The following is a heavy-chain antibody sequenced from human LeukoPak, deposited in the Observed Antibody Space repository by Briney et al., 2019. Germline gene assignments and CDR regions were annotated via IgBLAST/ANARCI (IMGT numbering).Heavy chain of an antibody. CDR2: IYYSGST. CDR3: ARQTRITIFGVVIPRGHGYGMDV. J-gene: IGHJ6*02. Sequence: SETLSLTCTVSGGSISSSSYYWGWIRQPPGKGLEWIGSIYYSGSTYYNPSLKSRATISVDTSKNQFSLKLSSVTAADTAVYYCARQTRITIFGVVIPRGHGYGMDVWGQGTTVTVSS. V-gene: IGHV4-39*01. CDR1: GGSISSSSYY. D-gene: IGHD3-3*01.